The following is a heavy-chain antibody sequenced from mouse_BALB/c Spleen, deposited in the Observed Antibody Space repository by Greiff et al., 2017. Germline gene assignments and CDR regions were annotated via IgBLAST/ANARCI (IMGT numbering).Heavy chain of an antibody. Sequence: EVKLVESGGGLVKPGGSLKLSCAASGFTFSDYYMYWVRQTPEKRLEWVATISDGGSYTYYPDSVKGRFTISRDNAKNNLYLQMSSLKSEDTAMYYCARDHSGNYGWYFDVWGAGTTVTVSS. V-gene: IGHV5-4*02. D-gene: IGHD2-1*01. CDR3: ARDHSGNYGWYFDV. CDR1: GFTFSDYY. CDR2: ISDGGSYT. J-gene: IGHJ1*01.